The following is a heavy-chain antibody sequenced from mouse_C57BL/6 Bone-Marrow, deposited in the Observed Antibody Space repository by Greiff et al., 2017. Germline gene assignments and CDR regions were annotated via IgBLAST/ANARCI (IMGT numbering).Heavy chain of an antibody. V-gene: IGHV1-82*01. J-gene: IGHJ3*01. CDR1: GYAFSSSW. CDR3: AGDGLGKAWFAY. CDR2: IYPGDGDT. Sequence: VQLQQSGPELVKPGASVKISCKASGYAFSSSWMNWVKQRPGKGLEWIGRIYPGDGDTNYNGKFKGKATLTVDKSSSTAYMQLSSLTSEDSAVYFDAGDGLGKAWFAYGCRGTLVTVT. D-gene: IGHD4-1*01.